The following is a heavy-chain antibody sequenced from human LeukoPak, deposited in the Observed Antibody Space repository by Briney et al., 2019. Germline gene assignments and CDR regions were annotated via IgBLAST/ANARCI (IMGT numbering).Heavy chain of an antibody. CDR1: GFTFTSSA. CDR2: IVVGSGNT. V-gene: IGHV1-58*01. J-gene: IGHJ4*02. D-gene: IGHD3-3*01. Sequence: ASVNVSCKASGFTFTSSAVQWVRQARGQRLEWIGWIVVGSGNTNYAQKFQERVTITRDMSTSTAYMELSSLRSEDTAVYYCAAPRAGYDFWSGYCPMDYWGQGTLVTVSS. CDR3: AAPRAGYDFWSGYCPMDY.